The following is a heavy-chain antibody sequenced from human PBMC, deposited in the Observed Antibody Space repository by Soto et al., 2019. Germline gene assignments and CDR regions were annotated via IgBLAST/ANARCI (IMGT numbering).Heavy chain of an antibody. CDR3: AKESYNRRTDLDP. Sequence: AGRWIRKTPGKGLEWVSGIGGSGDDTEYTDSVKGRFTISRDNSKNTLYLQMNSLRAEDTALYYCAKESYNRRTDLDPWGQGTLVTVSS. D-gene: IGHD3-10*01. CDR1: A. CDR2: IGGSGDDT. J-gene: IGHJ5*02. V-gene: IGHV3-23*01.